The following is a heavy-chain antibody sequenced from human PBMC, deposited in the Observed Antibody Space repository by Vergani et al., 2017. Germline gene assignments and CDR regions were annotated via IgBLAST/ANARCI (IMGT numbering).Heavy chain of an antibody. J-gene: IGHJ5*02. CDR1: GGSFNDYW. CDR2: IRHDGIT. Sequence: QAQLQQWGAGLLKPSETLSLTCAIYGGSFNDYWWTWIRQPPGKGLEWIGEIRHDGITHYSPSLKSRVTISVDTSKNQFSLKLSSVIAADTAVYYCARLMMAARGWVRWFDPWGQGTLVTVSS. CDR3: ARLMMAARGWVRWFDP. D-gene: IGHD5-24*01. V-gene: IGHV4-34*01.